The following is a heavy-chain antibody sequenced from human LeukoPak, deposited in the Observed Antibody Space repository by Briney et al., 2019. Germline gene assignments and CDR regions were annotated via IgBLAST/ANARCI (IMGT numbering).Heavy chain of an antibody. J-gene: IGHJ4*02. CDR2: INHSGST. D-gene: IGHD1-26*01. Sequence: SETLSLTCAVYGGSFSGYYWSWIRQPPGKGLEWIGEINHSGSTNYNPSLKSRVTISVDTSKNQFSLSLSSGTAADTAVYHCARHSGIGMAQLYFDYWGQGTLVTVSS. CDR1: GGSFSGYY. CDR3: ARHSGIGMAQLYFDY. V-gene: IGHV4-34*01.